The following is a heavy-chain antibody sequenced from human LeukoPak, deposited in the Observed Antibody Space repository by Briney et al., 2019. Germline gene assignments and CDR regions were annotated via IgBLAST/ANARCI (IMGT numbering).Heavy chain of an antibody. CDR3: AKAPAPGYSSSNYFDY. Sequence: GGSLRLSCAASGFTFSSYAMSWVRQAPGTGPEWVSGISGSGSYTYYADSVKGRFSISRDNPKNTLYLQMNSLRAEDTAVYYCAKAPAPGYSSSNYFDYWGQGALVTVSS. CDR2: ISGSGSYT. V-gene: IGHV3-23*01. J-gene: IGHJ4*02. D-gene: IGHD6-6*01. CDR1: GFTFSSYA.